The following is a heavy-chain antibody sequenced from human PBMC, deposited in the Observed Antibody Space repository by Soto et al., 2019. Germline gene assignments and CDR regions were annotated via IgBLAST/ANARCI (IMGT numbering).Heavy chain of an antibody. V-gene: IGHV4-39*01. Sequence: SETLSLTCTVSGGSIISSSYYWGWIRQPPWKGLEWIGSIYYGGSTYYNPSLKSRFTISVDTSKNQFSLKLSSVTAADTAVYYCARSLGTVDDYWGQGTLVTVSS. D-gene: IGHD1-1*01. CDR3: ARSLGTVDDY. CDR1: GGSIISSSYY. J-gene: IGHJ4*02. CDR2: IYYGGST.